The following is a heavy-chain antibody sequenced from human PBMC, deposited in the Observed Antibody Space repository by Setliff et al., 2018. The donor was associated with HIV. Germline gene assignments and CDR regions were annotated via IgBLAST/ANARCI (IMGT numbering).Heavy chain of an antibody. CDR3: AREGNYESRLDY. CDR1: GFTLSDHW. Sequence: PGGSLRLSCAASGFTLSDHWMHWVRQVPGKGLVWVSRTNNDGSITNYADFVKGRFTMSRDSAKNTLYLQMNSLRVEDTAVYYCAREGNYESRLDYWGQGTLVTVSS. V-gene: IGHV3-74*01. J-gene: IGHJ4*02. CDR2: TNNDGSIT. D-gene: IGHD3-22*01.